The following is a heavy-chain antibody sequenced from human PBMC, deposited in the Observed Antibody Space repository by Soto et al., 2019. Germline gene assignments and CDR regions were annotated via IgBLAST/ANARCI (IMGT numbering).Heavy chain of an antibody. CDR2: ISGSGGST. CDR1: GFTFSSYA. Sequence: GGSLRLSCAASGFTFSSYAMSWVRQAPGKGLEWVSAISGSGGSTYYADSVKGRFTISRDNSKNTLYLQMNSLRAEDTAVYDCSKMWLSSSWYPGGIDAFDIWGQGTMVTVSS. V-gene: IGHV3-23*01. D-gene: IGHD6-13*01. CDR3: SKMWLSSSWYPGGIDAFDI. J-gene: IGHJ3*02.